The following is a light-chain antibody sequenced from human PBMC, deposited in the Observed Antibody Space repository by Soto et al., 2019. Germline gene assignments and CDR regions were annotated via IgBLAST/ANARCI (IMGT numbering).Light chain of an antibody. V-gene: IGKV3-20*01. J-gene: IGKJ2*02. Sequence: EIVLTQSPGTLSLSPGERATLSCRASQSVSSSYLAWYQQNPGQAPRLLIYGASGRATGIPDRFSGSGSGTDFTLTISRLEPEDFAVYYGQQYGGSPRTFGQGTKLQIK. CDR1: QSVSSSY. CDR2: GAS. CDR3: QQYGGSPRT.